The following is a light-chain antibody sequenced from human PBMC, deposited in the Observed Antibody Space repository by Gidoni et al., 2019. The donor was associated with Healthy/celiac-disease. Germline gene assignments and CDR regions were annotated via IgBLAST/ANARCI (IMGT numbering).Light chain of an antibody. CDR3: QQYNSYSPEYT. Sequence: IQMTQSPSTLSASVGDRVTITCRASQSISSWLAWYQQKPGKAPKLLIYDASSLESGVPSRFSCSGSGTEFTLTISSLQPDDFATYYCQQYNSYSPEYTFGQGTKLEIK. CDR1: QSISSW. CDR2: DAS. J-gene: IGKJ2*01. V-gene: IGKV1-5*01.